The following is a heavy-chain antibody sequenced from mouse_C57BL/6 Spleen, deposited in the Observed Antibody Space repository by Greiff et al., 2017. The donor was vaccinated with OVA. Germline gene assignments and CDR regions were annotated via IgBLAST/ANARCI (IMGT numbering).Heavy chain of an antibody. V-gene: IGHV3-6*01. CDR2: ISYDGSN. CDR1: GYFITSGYY. J-gene: IGHJ2*01. D-gene: IGHD1-1*01. CDR3: ARDGDYYGSSYFDY. Sequence: EVKLMVSGPGLVKPSQSLSLTCSVTGYFITSGYYWNWIRQFPGNKLEWLGYISYDGSNNYNPSLKNRISITRDTSKNQFFLKLNSVTTEDTATYYCARDGDYYGSSYFDYWGQGTTLTVSS.